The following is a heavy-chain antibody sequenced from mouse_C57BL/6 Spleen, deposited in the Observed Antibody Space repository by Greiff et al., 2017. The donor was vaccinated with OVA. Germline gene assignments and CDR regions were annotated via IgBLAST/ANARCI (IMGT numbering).Heavy chain of an antibody. CDR1: GYTFTDYY. D-gene: IGHD2-3*01. CDR3: AMGWLLRAWFAY. CDR2: INPNNGGT. V-gene: IGHV1-26*01. J-gene: IGHJ3*01. Sequence: EVQLQQSGPELVKPGASVKISCKASGYTFTDYYMNWVKQSHGKSLEWIGDINPNNGGTSYNQKFKGKATLTVDKSSSTAYLELRSLTSEDSAFYYCAMGWLLRAWFAYWGQGTLVTVSA.